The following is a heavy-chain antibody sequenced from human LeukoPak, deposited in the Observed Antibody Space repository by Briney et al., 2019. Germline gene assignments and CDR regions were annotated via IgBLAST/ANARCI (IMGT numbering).Heavy chain of an antibody. Sequence: GGSLRLSCAASGFTFSSYAMSWVRQAPGKGLEWVSAISGSGGSTYYADSVKGRFTISRDNSKNTLYLQMNSLRAEDTAVYYCARRGSSSMLNWCDRWVGGTLVSVSS. D-gene: IGHD2-2*01. CDR3: ARRGSSSMLNWCDR. J-gene: IGHJ5*02. CDR1: GFTFSSYA. V-gene: IGHV3-23*01. CDR2: ISGSGGST.